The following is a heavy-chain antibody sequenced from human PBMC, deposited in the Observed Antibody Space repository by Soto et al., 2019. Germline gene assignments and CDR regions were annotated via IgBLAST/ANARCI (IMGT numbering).Heavy chain of an antibody. D-gene: IGHD6-13*01. CDR3: ARDGTGYRSSWLDY. CDR2: INAGNGNT. V-gene: IGHV1-3*01. Sequence: QVQLVQSGAEVKKPGASVKVSCKASGYTFTSYAMHWVRQAPGQRLEWMGWINAGNGNTKYSQKFQGRVTITRDTSASTAYMELSSLRSEDTAVYYCARDGTGYRSSWLDYWGQGTLVTVSS. J-gene: IGHJ4*02. CDR1: GYTFTSYA.